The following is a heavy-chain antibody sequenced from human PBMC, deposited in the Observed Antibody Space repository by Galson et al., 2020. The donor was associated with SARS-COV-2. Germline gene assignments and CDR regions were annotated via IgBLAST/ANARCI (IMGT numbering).Heavy chain of an antibody. Sequence: ASVNVSCKASGYTFTDFYVSWVRPAPGQGLEWMGWVNPNNGDTHYEQNFQGRLTITRDTSINTAYMELSSLRSEDTAVYYCARGFDYDGSGSWPNWFDPWGQGTLVTVSS. CDR1: GYTFTDFY. V-gene: IGHV1-8*03. CDR2: VNPNNGDT. J-gene: IGHJ5*02. D-gene: IGHD3-10*01. CDR3: ARGFDYDGSGSWPNWFDP.